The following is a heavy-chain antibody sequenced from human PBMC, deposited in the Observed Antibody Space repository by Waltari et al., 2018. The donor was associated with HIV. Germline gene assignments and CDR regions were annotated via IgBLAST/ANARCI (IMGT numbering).Heavy chain of an antibody. CDR1: GFTFSTYG. CDR3: ARDGDYGGKWGLKGFDM. V-gene: IGHV3-33*01. Sequence: QVQLVESGGGVVQPGRSLRLSCAASGFTFSTYGMHWVRQAPGKGLEWVALISYEGSNKYYGDSVKGRFTISRDNSKNTLYVQMNSLRVEDTALYYCARDGDYGGKWGLKGFDMWGQGAMVTVSS. CDR2: ISYEGSNK. J-gene: IGHJ3*02. D-gene: IGHD4-17*01.